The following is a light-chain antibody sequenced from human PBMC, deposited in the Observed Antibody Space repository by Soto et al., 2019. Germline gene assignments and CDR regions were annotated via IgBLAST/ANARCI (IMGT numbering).Light chain of an antibody. Sequence: SYELTQPPSVSVAPGKTARITCGGNNIGSKSVHWYQQKPGQAPVLVIYYDSDRPSGIPERFSGSNSGNTATLTISRVEAGDEADYYSQVWDSSSDHQVFGGGTKLTVL. CDR1: NIGSKS. V-gene: IGLV3-21*04. CDR3: QVWDSSSDHQV. CDR2: YDS. J-gene: IGLJ3*02.